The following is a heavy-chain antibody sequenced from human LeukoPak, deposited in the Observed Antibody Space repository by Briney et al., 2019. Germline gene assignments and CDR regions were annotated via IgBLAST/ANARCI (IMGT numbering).Heavy chain of an antibody. CDR2: ISYDGSNK. CDR3: VRDSSGDSSGRPSLDY. CDR1: GFTFSSYA. V-gene: IGHV3-30-3*01. Sequence: GGSLRLSCAASGFTFSSYAMHWVRQAPGKGLEWVAVISYDGSNKYYADSVKGRFTISRDNSKNTLYLQMNSLRADDTAVYFCVRDSSGDSSGRPSLDYWGQGTLVTVSS. J-gene: IGHJ4*02. D-gene: IGHD3-10*01.